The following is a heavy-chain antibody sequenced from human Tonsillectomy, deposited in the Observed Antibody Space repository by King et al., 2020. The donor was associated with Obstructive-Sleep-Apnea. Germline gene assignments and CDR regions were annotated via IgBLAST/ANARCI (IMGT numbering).Heavy chain of an antibody. V-gene: IGHV4-38-2*02. Sequence: QLQESGPVLVKPSETLSITCTVSGYSISSGYYWGWIRQHPGKGLEWIGMIYHRGSTYYNPSLKSRVTISVDTSKNQFSLKLSCVTAADTAVYYCARVGPYDSSGYYFDYWGQGTLVTVSS. CDR3: ARVGPYDSSGYYFDY. D-gene: IGHD3-22*01. CDR2: IYHRGST. J-gene: IGHJ4*02. CDR1: GYSISSGYY.